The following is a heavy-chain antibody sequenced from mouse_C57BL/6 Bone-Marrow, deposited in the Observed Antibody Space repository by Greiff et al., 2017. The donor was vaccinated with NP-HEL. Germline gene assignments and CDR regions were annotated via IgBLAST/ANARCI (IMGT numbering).Heavy chain of an antibody. V-gene: IGHV1-82*01. CDR2: IYPGDGVT. Sequence: VQLQQPGPELVKPGASVKISCKASGYAFSSSWMNWVKQRPGKGLEWIGRIYPGDGVTNYNGKFKGKATLTADKASSTAYMQLSSLTSEDSAVYFCATGDYPAWFAYWGQGTLVTVSA. CDR3: ATGDYPAWFAY. D-gene: IGHD2-4*01. J-gene: IGHJ3*01. CDR1: GYAFSSSW.